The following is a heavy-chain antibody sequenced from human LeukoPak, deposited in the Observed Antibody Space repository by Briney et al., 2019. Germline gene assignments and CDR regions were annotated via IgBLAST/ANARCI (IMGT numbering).Heavy chain of an antibody. CDR1: GFTFSSYG. V-gene: IGHV3-30*18. D-gene: IGHD3-10*01. Sequence: PGGSLRLSCAASGFTFSSYGMHWVRQAPGKGLEWVAVISYDGSNKYYADSVKGRFTISRDNSKNTLYLQMNSLRAEDTAVYYCAKTMVRGVQFDYWGQGTLVTVSS. J-gene: IGHJ4*02. CDR2: ISYDGSNK. CDR3: AKTMVRGVQFDY.